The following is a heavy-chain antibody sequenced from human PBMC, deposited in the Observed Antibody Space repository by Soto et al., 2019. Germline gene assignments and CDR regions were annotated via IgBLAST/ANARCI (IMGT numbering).Heavy chain of an antibody. CDR3: ARDTADYDILTGYYNWFDP. CDR2: INPNSGGT. J-gene: IGHJ5*02. Sequence: VASVKVSCKASGYTFTGYYMHWVRQAPGQGLEWMGWINPNSGGTNYAQKFQGRVTMTRDTSISTAYMELSRLRSDGTAVYYCARDTADYDILTGYYNWFDPWGQGTLVTVSS. CDR1: GYTFTGYY. D-gene: IGHD3-9*01. V-gene: IGHV1-2*02.